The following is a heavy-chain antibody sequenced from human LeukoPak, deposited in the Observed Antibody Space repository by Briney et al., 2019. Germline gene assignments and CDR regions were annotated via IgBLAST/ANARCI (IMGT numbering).Heavy chain of an antibody. CDR3: AKGSYSSGWTNS. CDR2: IRYDGSNK. J-gene: IGHJ5*02. Sequence: GGSLRLSCAASGFTFSSHGMHWVRQAPGKGLEWVAFIRYDGSNKYYADSVKGRFTISRDNSKNTLYLQMNSLRAEDTAVYYCAKGSYSSGWTNSWGQGTLGTVSS. CDR1: GFTFSSHG. D-gene: IGHD6-19*01. V-gene: IGHV3-30*02.